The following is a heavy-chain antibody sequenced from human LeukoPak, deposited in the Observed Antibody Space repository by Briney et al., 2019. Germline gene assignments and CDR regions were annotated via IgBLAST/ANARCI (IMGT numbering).Heavy chain of an antibody. D-gene: IGHD6-19*01. Sequence: GGSLRLSCAASGVSFRNYGMHWVRQAPGKGLEWAAVIWYDGSNKSYADSVKGRFAISRNNSKNTLYLQMNSLRAEDTAVYYCAREDSGWIDSWGQGTLVTVSS. CDR3: AREDSGWIDS. CDR2: IWYDGSNK. V-gene: IGHV3-33*01. CDR1: GVSFRNYG. J-gene: IGHJ4*02.